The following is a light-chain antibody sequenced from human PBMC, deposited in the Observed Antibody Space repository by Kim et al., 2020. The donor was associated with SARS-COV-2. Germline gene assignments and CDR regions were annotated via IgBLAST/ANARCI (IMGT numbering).Light chain of an antibody. CDR1: RLRSYY. CDR2: GKN. CDR3: NSRGSNDNVL. J-gene: IGLJ2*01. Sequence: VALGQTVRITCQGDRLRSYYATWYQQKPGQAPIVVIYGKNNRPSVSPDRFSGSSSGDTASLTITGTQAGDEADYYCNSRGSNDNVLFGGGTKLTVL. V-gene: IGLV3-19*01.